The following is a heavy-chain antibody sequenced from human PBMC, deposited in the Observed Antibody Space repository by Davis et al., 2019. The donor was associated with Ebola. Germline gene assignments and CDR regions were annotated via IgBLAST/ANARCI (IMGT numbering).Heavy chain of an antibody. D-gene: IGHD1-26*01. Sequence: PGGSLRLSCAASGFTFSTYSMNWIRQAPGKGLEWVSAITVSGYTTYYAESVKGRFAISRDKSKNMLYLQMNSLRAEDTAVYYCAKDTSNVWFDVWGQGTMVTVSS. CDR1: GFTFSTYS. J-gene: IGHJ3*01. CDR3: AKDTSNVWFDV. CDR2: ITVSGYTT. V-gene: IGHV3-23*01.